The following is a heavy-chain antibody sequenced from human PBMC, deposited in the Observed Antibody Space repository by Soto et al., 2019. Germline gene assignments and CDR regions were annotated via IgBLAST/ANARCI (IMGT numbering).Heavy chain of an antibody. CDR3: AIDSRVRYCSWSSRDY. CDR1: VGSISSYY. Sequence: SETMSLTCTVSVGSISSYYWSWIRQPPGKGLEWIGYIYYSGSTNYNPSLKSRVTISVDTSKNQFSLKLSSVTAADTAVYYYAIDSRVRYCSWSSRDYFGQVT. D-gene: IGHD2-15*01. V-gene: IGHV4-59*01. CDR2: IYYSGST. J-gene: IGHJ4*02.